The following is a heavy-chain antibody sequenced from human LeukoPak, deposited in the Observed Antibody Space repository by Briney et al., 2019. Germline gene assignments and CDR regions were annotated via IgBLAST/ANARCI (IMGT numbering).Heavy chain of an antibody. CDR3: ATSQATKPAGY. Sequence: ASVKVPCKASGYTFTGYYMHWVRQAPGQGLEWMGWINPNSGGTNYAQKFQGKVTMTRDTSISTAYMELSRLRSDDTAVYYCATSQATKPAGYWGQGTLVTVSS. J-gene: IGHJ4*02. CDR2: INPNSGGT. V-gene: IGHV1-2*02. CDR1: GYTFTGYY. D-gene: IGHD5-12*01.